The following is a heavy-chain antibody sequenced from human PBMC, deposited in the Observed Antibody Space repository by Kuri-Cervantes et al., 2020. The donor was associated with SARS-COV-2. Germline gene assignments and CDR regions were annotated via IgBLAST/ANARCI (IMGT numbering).Heavy chain of an antibody. Sequence: ASVKVSCKASGYTFTSYDINWVRQATGQGLEWMGWINPNSGGTNYAQKFQGRVTMSRDTSISTAYMELSRLRSDDTAVYYCARGTTVTTAQIWGQGTMVTVSS. J-gene: IGHJ3*02. CDR1: GYTFTSYD. CDR2: INPNSGGT. V-gene: IGHV1-2*02. CDR3: ARGTTVTTAQI. D-gene: IGHD4-17*01.